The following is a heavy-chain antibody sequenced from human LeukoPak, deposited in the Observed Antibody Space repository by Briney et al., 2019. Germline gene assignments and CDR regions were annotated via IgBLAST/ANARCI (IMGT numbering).Heavy chain of an antibody. D-gene: IGHD3-10*01. Sequence: SETLSLTCTVSGGSISSYYWSWIRQPPGKGLEWIGYIYYSGSTNYNPSLKSRVTISVDTSKNQFSLKLSSVTAADTAVYYCARQVFSMVRPHFDDWGQGTLVTVSS. V-gene: IGHV4-59*08. CDR2: IYYSGST. CDR3: ARQVFSMVRPHFDD. J-gene: IGHJ4*02. CDR1: GGSISSYY.